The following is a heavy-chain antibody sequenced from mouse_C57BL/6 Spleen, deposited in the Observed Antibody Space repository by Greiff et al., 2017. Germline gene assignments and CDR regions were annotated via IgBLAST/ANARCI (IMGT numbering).Heavy chain of an antibody. CDR3: ASQLGRDYYFDY. CDR2: ISGGGGNT. CDR1: GFTFSSYT. J-gene: IGHJ2*01. Sequence: EVKVEESGGGLVKPGGSLKLSCAASGFTFSSYTMSWVRQTPEKRLEWVATISGGGGNTYYPDSVKGRFTISRDNAKNTLYLQMSSLRSEDTALYYCASQLGRDYYFDYWGQGTTLTVSS. V-gene: IGHV5-9*01. D-gene: IGHD4-1*01.